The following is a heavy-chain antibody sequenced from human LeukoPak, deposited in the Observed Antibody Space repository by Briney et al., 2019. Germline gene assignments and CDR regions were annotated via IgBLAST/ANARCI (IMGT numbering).Heavy chain of an antibody. CDR2: TYYRAKWYN. V-gene: IGHV6-1*01. CDR3: AREEQWLGLGFDY. D-gene: IGHD6-19*01. Sequence: SQTLSLTCAISGDCVSSTSASWNWIRQPPSKGLEWLGTTYYRAKWYNDYAVSVKSRITVKPDTSKNQFFLQLNSVTPEDTAGYYGAREEQWLGLGFDYWGQGNLVMVSS. CDR1: GDCVSSTSAS. J-gene: IGHJ4*02.